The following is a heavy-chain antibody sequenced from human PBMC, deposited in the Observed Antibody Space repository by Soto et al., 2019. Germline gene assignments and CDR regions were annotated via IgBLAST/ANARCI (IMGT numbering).Heavy chain of an antibody. D-gene: IGHD1-26*01. CDR1: GFIFSDQY. V-gene: IGHV3-33*08. CDR2: LGFDGGGR. CDR3: VREPVGPDYAMDV. J-gene: IGHJ6*02. Sequence: PGGALRLSCAVSGFIFSDQYMDWVRQTPGKGLGWVAVLGFDGGGRYYADSVKGRFTISRDNSKKMLYLQMDSLRAEDTALYYCVREPVGPDYAMDVWGQGTTVTVSS.